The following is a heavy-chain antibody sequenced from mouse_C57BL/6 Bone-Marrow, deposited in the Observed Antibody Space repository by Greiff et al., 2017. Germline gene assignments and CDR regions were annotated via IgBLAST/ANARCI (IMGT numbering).Heavy chain of an antibody. V-gene: IGHV1-26*01. D-gene: IGHD1-1*01. J-gene: IGHJ2*01. CDR2: INPNNGGT. CDR1: GYTFTDYY. Sequence: EVQLQQSGPELVKPGASVKISCKASGYTFTDYYMNWVKQSHGKSLEWIGDINPNNGGTGYNKKLKGKATLTVDKSSSTAYMELRSLTSEDSAVYYCARDYYGSSWYFDYWGQGTVLTVSS. CDR3: ARDYYGSSWYFDY.